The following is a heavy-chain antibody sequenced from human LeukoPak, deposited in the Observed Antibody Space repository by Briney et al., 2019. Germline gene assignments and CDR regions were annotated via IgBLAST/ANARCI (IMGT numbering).Heavy chain of an antibody. Sequence: SGGSLRLSCAASGFALSTYAMNWVRQAPGKGLEWVAVMSYDGSNKYYAGSVRGRFTISRDNSKNTLYLQMNSLRSEDSAVYYCTKAGCSSTTCYSNCWGQGTLVTVSS. CDR1: GFALSTYA. CDR2: MSYDGSNK. V-gene: IGHV3-30*18. J-gene: IGHJ4*02. CDR3: TKAGCSSTTCYSNC. D-gene: IGHD2-2*01.